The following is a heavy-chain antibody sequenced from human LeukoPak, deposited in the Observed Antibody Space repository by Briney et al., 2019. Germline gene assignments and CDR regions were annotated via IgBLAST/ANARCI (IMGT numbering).Heavy chain of an antibody. CDR1: GYTFTSHG. CDR2: ISAYNGNT. CDR3: ARVVAGPKYYDILTGSLYYFDY. D-gene: IGHD3-9*01. J-gene: IGHJ4*02. V-gene: IGHV1-18*01. Sequence: ASVKVSCKASGYTFTSHGISWVRQAPGQGLEWMGWISAYNGNTNYAQKLQGRVTMTTDTSTSTAYMELRSLRSDDTAVYYCARVVAGPKYYDILTGSLYYFDYWGQGTLVTVSS.